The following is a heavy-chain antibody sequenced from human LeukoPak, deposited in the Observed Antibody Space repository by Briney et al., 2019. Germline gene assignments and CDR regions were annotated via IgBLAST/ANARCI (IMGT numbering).Heavy chain of an antibody. J-gene: IGHJ4*02. CDR3: ASTSGPKGY. D-gene: IGHD1-1*01. CDR1: GFTFSSYE. V-gene: IGHV3-48*03. CDR2: ISSSGSTI. Sequence: GGSLRLSCAASGFTFSSYEMNWVRQAPGKGLEWVSYISSSGSTIYYAESVKGRFTISRDNAKNSLYLQMNSLRAEDTAVYYCASTSGPKGYWGQGTLVTVSS.